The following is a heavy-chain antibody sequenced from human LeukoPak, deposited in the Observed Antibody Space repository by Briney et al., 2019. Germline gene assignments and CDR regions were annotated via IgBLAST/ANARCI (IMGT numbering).Heavy chain of an antibody. CDR2: IKSKTDGGTT. D-gene: IGHD1-26*01. V-gene: IGHV3-15*07. CDR1: GFAFSNAW. CDR3: TTDPIVGAQLDY. Sequence: PGGSLRLSCAASGFAFSNAWMKWVRQAPGKGLEWVGRIKSKTDGGTTDYAAPVKGRFTISRDDSKNTLYLQMNSLKTEDTAVYYCTTDPIVGAQLDYWGQGTLVTVSS. J-gene: IGHJ4*02.